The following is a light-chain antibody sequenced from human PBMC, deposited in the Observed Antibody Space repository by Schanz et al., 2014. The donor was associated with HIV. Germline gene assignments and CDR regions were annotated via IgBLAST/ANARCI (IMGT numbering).Light chain of an antibody. CDR2: GGS. CDR3: QQYASSPRT. J-gene: IGKJ2*01. CDR1: QSVASSYY. Sequence: EIVLTQSPGTLSLSPGERATLSCRASQSVASSYYLAWYQQKPGQSPRLLINGGSSRATGIPDRFSGSGSGTDFTLTISRLEPEDFAVYYCQQYASSPRTFGQGTKLEIK. V-gene: IGKV3-20*01.